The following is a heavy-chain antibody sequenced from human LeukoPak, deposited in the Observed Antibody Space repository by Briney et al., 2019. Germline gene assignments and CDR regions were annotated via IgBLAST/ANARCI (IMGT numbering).Heavy chain of an antibody. CDR3: ARGARYFDY. J-gene: IGHJ4*02. CDR1: GFTFSSYG. Sequence: GGSLRLSCAASGFTFSSYGINWVRQAPGKGLEWVSYISSSSSTIYYADSVKGRFTVSRDNAKNSLYLQMNSLRAADTAVYYCARGARYFDYWGQGTLVTVSS. V-gene: IGHV3-48*01. CDR2: ISSSSSTI.